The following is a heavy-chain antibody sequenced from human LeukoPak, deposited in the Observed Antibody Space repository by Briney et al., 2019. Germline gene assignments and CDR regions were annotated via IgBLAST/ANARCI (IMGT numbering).Heavy chain of an antibody. J-gene: IGHJ4*02. CDR2: IYHSGST. V-gene: IGHV4-38-2*02. CDR3: ARETSLKYFDY. Sequence: SETLSLTCTVSGYSISSGYYWGWIRQPPGKGLEWIGSIYHSGSTYYNPSLKSRVTISVDTSKNQFSLKLSSVTAADTAVYYCARETSLKYFDYWGQGTLVTVSS. D-gene: IGHD1-7*01. CDR1: GYSISSGYY.